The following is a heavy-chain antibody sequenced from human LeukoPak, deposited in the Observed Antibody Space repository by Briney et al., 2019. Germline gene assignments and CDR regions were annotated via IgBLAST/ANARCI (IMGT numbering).Heavy chain of an antibody. CDR3: ARFGGMGFDP. CDR1: GGSIINYY. Sequence: SETLSLTCTVSGGSIINYYWSWIRQPPGKGLEWIGYIFYSGSTNYNPSLKSRVTMSVDTSKNQFSLKLSSVTAADTAVYYCARFGGMGFDPWGQGTLVTVSS. D-gene: IGHD3-16*01. CDR2: IFYSGST. J-gene: IGHJ5*02. V-gene: IGHV4-59*08.